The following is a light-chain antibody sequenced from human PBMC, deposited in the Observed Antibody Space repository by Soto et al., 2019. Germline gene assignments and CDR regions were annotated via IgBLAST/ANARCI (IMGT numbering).Light chain of an antibody. J-gene: IGKJ2*01. V-gene: IGKV2-24*01. CDR3: KQATQSYT. CDR2: NIS. CDR1: QSLVHSDGNTY. Sequence: DIVMTQTPLSSPVTLGQPASISCRSSQSLVHSDGNTYLSWLQQRPGQPPRLLIYNISNRFSGVPDRFGGTGRWTDFKPKNSRVEAEDVGVYYYKQATQSYTFGQGTKLEIK.